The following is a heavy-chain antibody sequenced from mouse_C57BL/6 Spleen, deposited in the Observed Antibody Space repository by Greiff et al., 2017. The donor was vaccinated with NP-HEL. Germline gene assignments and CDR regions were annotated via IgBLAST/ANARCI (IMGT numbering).Heavy chain of an antibody. CDR3: ARRGPHYAMDY. CDR2: ISYDGSN. J-gene: IGHJ4*01. CDR1: GYSITSGYY. D-gene: IGHD3-3*01. V-gene: IGHV3-6*01. Sequence: EVKLQESGPGLVKPSQSLSLTCSVTGYSITSGYYWNWIRQFPGNKLEWMGYISYDGSNNYNPSLKNRISITRDTSKNQFFLKLNSVTTEDTATYYCARRGPHYAMDYWGQGTSVTVSS.